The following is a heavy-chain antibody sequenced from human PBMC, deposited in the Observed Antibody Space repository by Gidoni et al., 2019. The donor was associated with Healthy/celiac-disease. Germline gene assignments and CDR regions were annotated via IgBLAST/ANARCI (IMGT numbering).Heavy chain of an antibody. V-gene: IGHV3-64D*06. CDR3: VKFSWAHAFDL. J-gene: IGHJ3*01. CDR2: ISSNGGST. D-gene: IGHD7-27*01. CDR1: GVTFGSYA. Sequence: EVPVVESGGGWVQAGGPRSLSCANSGVTFGSYAMHWVRQAPWKGLEYCSAISSNGGSTYYADSVKGRFTISRDNSKNTLYLQRRSLRAEDTAVYYCVKFSWAHAFDLWGQGTMVTVSS.